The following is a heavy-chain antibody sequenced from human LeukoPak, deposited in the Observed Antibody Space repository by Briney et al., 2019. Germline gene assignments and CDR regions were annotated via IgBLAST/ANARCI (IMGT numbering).Heavy chain of an antibody. CDR3: ARDFYTGHY. J-gene: IGHJ4*02. Sequence: PGGSLRLSCAASGFTFTTYWMHWVRQAPGKGLVWVSGINRDGSTPIYADSVKGRFTISRDNANNTLYPQMNSLRAEDTAVYYCARDFYTGHYWGQGTLVTVSS. CDR1: GFTFTTYW. D-gene: IGHD3-16*01. CDR2: INRDGSTP. V-gene: IGHV3-74*01.